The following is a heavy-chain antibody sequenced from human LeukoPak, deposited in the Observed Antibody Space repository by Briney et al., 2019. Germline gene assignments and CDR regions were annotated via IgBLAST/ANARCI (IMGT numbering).Heavy chain of an antibody. CDR2: IRYDGTNT. J-gene: IGHJ1*01. CDR1: GFSFRDDD. CDR3: AKNRWGSVATPEP. V-gene: IGHV3-30*02. D-gene: IGHD5-12*01. Sequence: GGSLRLSCAASGFSFRDDDMHWVRQAPGKGLEWVTFIRYDGTNTYADCVKGRFTISRDNSKNTVYLQMNSLRTEDTALYYCAKNRWGSVATPEPWGQGTLVNVST.